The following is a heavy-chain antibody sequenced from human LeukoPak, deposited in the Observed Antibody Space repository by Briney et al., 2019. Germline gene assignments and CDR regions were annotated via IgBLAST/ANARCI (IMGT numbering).Heavy chain of an antibody. CDR2: IYYSGST. Sequence: SETLSLTCTVSGGSISSGDYYWSWIRQPPGKGLEWIGYIYYSGSTYYNPSLKSRVTISVDTSKNQFSLKLSSVTAADTAVYYCATVITPGYFDYWGQGTLVTVSS. D-gene: IGHD4-23*01. CDR1: GGSISSGDYY. CDR3: ATVITPGYFDY. J-gene: IGHJ4*02. V-gene: IGHV4-30-4*08.